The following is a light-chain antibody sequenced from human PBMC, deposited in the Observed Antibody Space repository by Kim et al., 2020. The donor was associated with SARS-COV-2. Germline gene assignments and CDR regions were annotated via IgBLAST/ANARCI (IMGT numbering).Light chain of an antibody. CDR3: QQSYGNPGRS. J-gene: IGKJ4*01. CDR1: QSISSY. CDR2: AAS. Sequence: DIQMTQSPSSLSASVGDRVTITCRASQSISSYLNWYQQKPGKAPKLLIYAASSLQSGVPSRFSGSGSGTDFTLTISSLQPEDFATYFWQQSYGNPGRSFGGGTKVDIK. V-gene: IGKV1-39*01.